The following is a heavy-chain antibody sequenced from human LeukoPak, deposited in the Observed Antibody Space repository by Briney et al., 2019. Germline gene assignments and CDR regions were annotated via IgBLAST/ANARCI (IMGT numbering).Heavy chain of an antibody. J-gene: IGHJ6*03. CDR1: GFTFNNAW. V-gene: IGHV3-15*01. Sequence: GGSLRLSCAASGFTFNNAWMSWVRQAPGKGLEWVGRIKSKPDGGTTDYAAPVKGRFTVSRDDSKNMLYLQMNSLNTEDTAVYYCITLNYDFWSGSHYFYYYMDVWGKGTTVTVSS. D-gene: IGHD3-3*01. CDR2: IKSKPDGGTT. CDR3: ITLNYDFWSGSHYFYYYMDV.